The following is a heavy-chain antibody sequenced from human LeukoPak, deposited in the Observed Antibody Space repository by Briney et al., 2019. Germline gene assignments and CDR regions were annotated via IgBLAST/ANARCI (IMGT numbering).Heavy chain of an antibody. D-gene: IGHD1-26*01. CDR3: ARERGQSWKLRVGYFDY. Sequence: SETLSLTCTVSGGSISSGGYYWSWIRQHPGKGLEWIGYIYYSGSTYYNPSLKSRVTISVDTSKNQFSLKLSSVTAADTAVYYCARERGQSWKLRVGYFDYWGQGTLVTVSS. V-gene: IGHV4-31*03. CDR1: GGSISSGGYY. CDR2: IYYSGST. J-gene: IGHJ4*02.